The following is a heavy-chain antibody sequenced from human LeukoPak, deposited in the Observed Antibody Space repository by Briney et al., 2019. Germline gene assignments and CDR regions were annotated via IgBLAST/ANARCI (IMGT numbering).Heavy chain of an antibody. J-gene: IGHJ4*02. CDR1: GYSFTSYW. CDR2: IYPGDSDT. D-gene: IGHD3-22*01. CDR3: ARHPRDSSGYPHFDY. Sequence: GESLKTSCKGSGYSFTSYWIGWVRQMPGKGLEWMGIIYPGDSDTRYSPSFQGQVTISADKSISTAYLQWSSLKASDTAMYYCARHPRDSSGYPHFDYWGQGTLVTVSS. V-gene: IGHV5-51*01.